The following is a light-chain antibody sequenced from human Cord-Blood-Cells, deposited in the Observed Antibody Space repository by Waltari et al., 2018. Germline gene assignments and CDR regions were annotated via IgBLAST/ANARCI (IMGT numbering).Light chain of an antibody. CDR2: DAS. CDR1: ESVSSY. V-gene: IGKV3-11*01. CDR3: QQRSNWRAS. J-gene: IGKJ2*03. Sequence: EIVLTQSPATLSLSPGERATLSCKARESVSSYLAWYQQKPGQAPRLLIYDASNRATGIPARFSGSGSGTDFTFTISSLEPEDFAVYYCQQRSNWRASFGQGTKLEIK.